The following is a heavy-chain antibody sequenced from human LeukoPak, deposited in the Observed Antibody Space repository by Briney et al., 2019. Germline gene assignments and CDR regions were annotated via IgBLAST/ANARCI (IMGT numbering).Heavy chain of an antibody. CDR2: IRSKAYGGTT. Sequence: GGSLRLSCAASGFTFSNYAMSWVRQAPGKGLEWVGFIRSKAYGGTTEYAASVKGRFTISRDDSKSIAYLQMNSLKTEDTAVYYCTRWMRRSSGYYGMDVWGQGTTVTVSS. CDR3: TRWMRRSSGYYGMDV. V-gene: IGHV3-49*04. D-gene: IGHD6-19*01. J-gene: IGHJ6*02. CDR1: GFTFSNYA.